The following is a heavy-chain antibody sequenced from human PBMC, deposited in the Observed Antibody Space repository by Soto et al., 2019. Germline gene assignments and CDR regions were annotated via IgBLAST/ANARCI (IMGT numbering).Heavy chain of an antibody. J-gene: IGHJ4*02. CDR2: IHYSGST. V-gene: IGHV4-59*01. Sequence: RSETLSLTCTVSGGSISSYYWSWIRQSPGKGLEWIGYIHYSGSTNYNPSLKSRVTMSIDTSRNRFSLKLSSVTAAETAVYYCARSIGNSGYYFANCWGQGTLVTVSX. CDR1: GGSISSYY. D-gene: IGHD3-22*01. CDR3: ARSIGNSGYYFANC.